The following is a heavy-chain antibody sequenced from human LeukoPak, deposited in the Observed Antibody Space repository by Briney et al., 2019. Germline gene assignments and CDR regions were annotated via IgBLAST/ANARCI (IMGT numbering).Heavy chain of an antibody. CDR3: ARTPYSSGWYYFDY. J-gene: IGHJ4*02. CDR1: GFTVSSNY. D-gene: IGHD6-19*01. CDR2: IYSGGST. V-gene: IGHV3-66*02. Sequence: RAGGSLRLSCAASGFTVSSNYMSWVRQAPGKGLEWVSGIYSGGSTYYADSVKGRFTISRDNSKNTLYLQMNSLRAEDTAVYYCARTPYSSGWYYFDYWGQGTLVTVSS.